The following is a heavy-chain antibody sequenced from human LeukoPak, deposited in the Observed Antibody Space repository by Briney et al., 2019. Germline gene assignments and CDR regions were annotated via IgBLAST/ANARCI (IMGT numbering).Heavy chain of an antibody. V-gene: IGHV4-4*07. CDR1: GGSISTYY. Sequence: PSETLSLTCTVSGGSISTYYWSWIRQPAGKGLEWIGRIYTSGSNNYNPPLKSRVTMSVDTSKNQFSLKLSSVTAADTAVYYCARLYCSSTSCYPADWGQGTLVTVSS. CDR2: IYTSGSN. CDR3: ARLYCSSTSCYPAD. D-gene: IGHD2-2*01. J-gene: IGHJ4*02.